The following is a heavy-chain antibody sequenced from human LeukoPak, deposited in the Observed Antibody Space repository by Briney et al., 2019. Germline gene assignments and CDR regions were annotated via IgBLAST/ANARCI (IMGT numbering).Heavy chain of an antibody. J-gene: IGHJ3*02. CDR3: ASPPVHYYDSSGYYDAFDI. D-gene: IGHD3-22*01. Sequence: ASVKVSCXASGYTFTGYYMHWVRLAPGQGLEWMGRINPNSGGTNYAQKFQGRVTMTRDTSISTAYMELSRLRSDDTAVYYCASPPVHYYDSSGYYDAFDIWGQGTMVTVSS. CDR1: GYTFTGYY. CDR2: INPNSGGT. V-gene: IGHV1-2*06.